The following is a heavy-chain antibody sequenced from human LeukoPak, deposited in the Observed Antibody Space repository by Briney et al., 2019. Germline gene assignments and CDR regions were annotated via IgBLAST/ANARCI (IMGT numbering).Heavy chain of an antibody. V-gene: IGHV4-4*02. CDR3: ARAGGRDFHFDS. CDR1: GDSITNSYW. CDR2: IYYSGNT. J-gene: IGHJ4*02. D-gene: IGHD5-12*01. Sequence: PSETLSLTCAVSGDSITNSYWWTWVRQSPGKGLEWVGEIYYSGNTNYNPSLKSRVTMSVDKSKNQFSLKLSFVTAADTAFYYCARAGGRDFHFDSWGQGTLVTVSS.